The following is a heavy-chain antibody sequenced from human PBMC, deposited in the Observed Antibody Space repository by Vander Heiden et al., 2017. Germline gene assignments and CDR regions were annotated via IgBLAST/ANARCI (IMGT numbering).Heavy chain of an antibody. Sequence: QVQLVQSGAEVKKPGSSVTVSCKASGSTFSSYAISWVRQTPGQGLEWMGGIIPSFGTANYAQKFQGRVTITADESTSTAYMELSSLRSEDTAVYYCARRKQLWPNNWFDPWGQGTLVTVSS. J-gene: IGHJ5*02. D-gene: IGHD5-18*01. V-gene: IGHV1-69*01. CDR3: ARRKQLWPNNWFDP. CDR2: IIPSFGTA. CDR1: GSTFSSYA.